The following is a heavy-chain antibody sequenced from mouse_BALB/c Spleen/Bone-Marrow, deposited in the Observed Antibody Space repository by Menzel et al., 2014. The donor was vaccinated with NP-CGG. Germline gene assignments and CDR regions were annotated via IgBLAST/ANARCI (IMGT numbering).Heavy chain of an antibody. J-gene: IGHJ3*01. CDR1: GFTLSDYY. Sequence: EVMLVESGGGLVKPGGSLKLSCAASGFTLSDYYMYWVRQTPEKRLEWVATISDGGSYTYYPDSVKGRFTISRDNAKNNLYLQMSSLKSEDTAMYYCVLRWFAYWGQGTLVTVSA. CDR2: ISDGGSYT. V-gene: IGHV5-4*02. CDR3: VLRWFAY. D-gene: IGHD1-1*01.